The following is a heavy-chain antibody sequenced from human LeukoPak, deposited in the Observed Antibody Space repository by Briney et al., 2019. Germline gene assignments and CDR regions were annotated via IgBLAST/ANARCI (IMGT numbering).Heavy chain of an antibody. CDR1: GFTFSTYV. CDR2: ISSNGDNT. Sequence: GGSLRLSCSVSGFTFSTYVMHWVRQAPGKGLEYVSAISSNGDNTYYADSVKGRFTISRHNSKNTLYLQMSSLRPDDTAVYFCVRGTGYWGQGTLVTVSS. CDR3: VRGTGY. V-gene: IGHV3-64D*06. J-gene: IGHJ4*02.